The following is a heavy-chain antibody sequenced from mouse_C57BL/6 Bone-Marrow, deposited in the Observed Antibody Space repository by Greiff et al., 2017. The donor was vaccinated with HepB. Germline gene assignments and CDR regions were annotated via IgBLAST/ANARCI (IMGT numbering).Heavy chain of an antibody. D-gene: IGHD1-1*01. CDR2: IHPNSGST. J-gene: IGHJ3*01. V-gene: IGHV1-64*01. Sequence: VQLQQPGAELVKPGASVKLSCKASGYTFTSYWMHWVKQRPGQGLEWIGMIHPNSGSTNYNEKFKSKATLTVDKSSSTAYMQLSSLTSEDSAVYYCARLSLTTTVPFAYWGQGTLVTVSA. CDR3: ARLSLTTTVPFAY. CDR1: GYTFTSYW.